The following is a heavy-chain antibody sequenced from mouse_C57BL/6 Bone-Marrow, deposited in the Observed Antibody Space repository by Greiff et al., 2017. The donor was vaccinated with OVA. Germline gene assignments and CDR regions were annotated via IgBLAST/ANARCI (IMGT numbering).Heavy chain of an antibody. CDR2: IYPGSGST. CDR1: GYTFTSYW. Sequence: QVQLQQPGAELVTPGASVKMSCKASGYTFTSYWITWVKQRPGQGLEWIGDIYPGSGSTNYNEKLKSKATLTVDTSSSTAYMQLSSLTSEDSAVYYCARMTYDNPYAMDYWGQGTSVTVSS. CDR3: ARMTYDNPYAMDY. J-gene: IGHJ4*01. D-gene: IGHD2-3*01. V-gene: IGHV1-55*01.